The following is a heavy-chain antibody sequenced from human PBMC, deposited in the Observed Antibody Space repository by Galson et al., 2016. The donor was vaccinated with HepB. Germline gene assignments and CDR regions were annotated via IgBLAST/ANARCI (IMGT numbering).Heavy chain of an antibody. D-gene: IGHD3-9*01. Sequence: SLRLSCAVSGFTSSSYAMSWFRQAPGKGLEWVSSITGSGGRSDFADSVKGRFTISRDNSKNILFLQMNNLGAEDTAVYYCAKGYNILTGLIDYWGRGTLVTVSS. J-gene: IGHJ4*02. V-gene: IGHV3-23*01. CDR1: GFTSSSYA. CDR3: AKGYNILTGLIDY. CDR2: ITGSGGRS.